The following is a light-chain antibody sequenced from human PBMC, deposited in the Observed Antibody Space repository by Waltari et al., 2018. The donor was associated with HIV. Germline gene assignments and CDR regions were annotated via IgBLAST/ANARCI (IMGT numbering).Light chain of an antibody. V-gene: IGKV4-1*01. J-gene: IGKJ1*01. CDR2: WAS. CDR1: QKILFSSTNKNY. Sequence: DIVLTQYPDSLAVSLGERATMNCKSSQKILFSSTNKNYLIWYQQRPGQPPRLLIYWASSRESGVPERFTGSGSGTNFTLTISRLQADDVAVYFCQQYYSTPRTFGQGTKV. CDR3: QQYYSTPRT.